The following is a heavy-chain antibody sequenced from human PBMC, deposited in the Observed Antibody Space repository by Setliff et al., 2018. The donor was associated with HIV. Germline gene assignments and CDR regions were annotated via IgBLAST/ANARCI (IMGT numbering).Heavy chain of an antibody. J-gene: IGHJ4*02. D-gene: IGHD3-3*01. V-gene: IGHV4-59*11. CDR2: IYYSGNT. Sequence: KPSETLSLTCNVSGGSISSHYWSWIRQPPGKGLEWIGSIYYSGNTNYNPSLKSRVTISVDTSKSQFSLKLNSVTAADTAVYYCARDQSDWFYWGQGTLVTVSS. CDR3: ARDQSDWFY. CDR1: GGSISSHY.